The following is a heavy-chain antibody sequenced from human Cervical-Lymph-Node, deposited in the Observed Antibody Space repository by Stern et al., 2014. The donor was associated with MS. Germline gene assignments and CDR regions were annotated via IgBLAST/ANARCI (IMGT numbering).Heavy chain of an antibody. D-gene: IGHD5-12*01. CDR2: IYSSENT. J-gene: IGHJ1*01. CDR1: DVSINNGGYY. CDR3: ARDRGYSGYGGYFQH. V-gene: IGHV4-31*03. Sequence: VQLVESGPGLVKPSQPLSLTCTVSDVSINNGGYYWTWIRQHPGKGLEWIGYIYSSENTHYNPSLKSRLSISQDTSKNQFSLRLTSVTAADTAVYYCARDRGYSGYGGYFQHWGQGTLVIVSS.